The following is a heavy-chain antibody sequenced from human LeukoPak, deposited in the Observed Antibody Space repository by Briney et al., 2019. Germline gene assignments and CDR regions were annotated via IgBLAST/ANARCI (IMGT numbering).Heavy chain of an antibody. CDR3: ARGRRMRPESYYFDY. Sequence: PSGTLSLTCAVSGGSISSSNWWSWVRQPPGKGLEWIGEIYHSGSTNYNPSLKSRVTISVDTSKNQFSLKLSSVTAADTAVYYCARGRRMRPESYYFDYWGQGTLVTVSS. CDR2: IYHSGST. CDR1: GGSISSSNW. V-gene: IGHV4-4*02. J-gene: IGHJ4*02.